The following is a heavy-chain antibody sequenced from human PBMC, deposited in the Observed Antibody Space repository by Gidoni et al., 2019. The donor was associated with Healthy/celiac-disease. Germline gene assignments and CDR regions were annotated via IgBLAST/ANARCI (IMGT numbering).Heavy chain of an antibody. Sequence: QVQLQESGPGLVKSSETLSLTCIVSGDSIKTYYWSWIRQPPGKGLEWIGYIYYSGSTNYNPSLKSRVTISIDTSKNQFSLNLNSVTAADTAVYYCARVIAAAGYWFDPWGQGTQVTVSS. CDR3: ARVIAAAGYWFDP. V-gene: IGHV4-59*01. D-gene: IGHD6-13*01. CDR1: GDSIKTYY. CDR2: IYYSGST. J-gene: IGHJ5*02.